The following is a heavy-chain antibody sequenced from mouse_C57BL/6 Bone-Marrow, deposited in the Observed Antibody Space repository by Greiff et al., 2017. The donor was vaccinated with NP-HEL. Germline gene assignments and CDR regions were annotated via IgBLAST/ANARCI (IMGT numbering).Heavy chain of an antibody. CDR1: GYTFTGNW. Sequence: VKLMESGAELMKPGASVKLSCKATGYTFTGNWIEWVKQRPGHGLEWIGEILPGSGNTYYNERFKGKATFTADTSSNTAYMQLSSLTTEDSAIYYGARDYYGSSYFDYWGQGTTLTVSS. V-gene: IGHV1-9*01. D-gene: IGHD1-1*01. CDR3: ARDYYGSSYFDY. CDR2: ILPGSGNT. J-gene: IGHJ2*01.